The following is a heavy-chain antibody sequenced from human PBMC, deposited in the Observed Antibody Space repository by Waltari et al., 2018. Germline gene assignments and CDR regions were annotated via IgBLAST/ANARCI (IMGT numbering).Heavy chain of an antibody. J-gene: IGHJ3*02. CDR2: ISGSGGST. CDR3: ARATTYAFDI. V-gene: IGHV3-23*01. Sequence: EVQLLESGGGLVQPGGSLRLSCAASGFTFSSYAMSWVRQAPGKGLEWVSAISGSGGSTYYADSVKGRFTISRDNAKNSLYLQMNSLRAGDTAMYYCARATTYAFDIWGQGTMVTVSS. CDR1: GFTFSSYA.